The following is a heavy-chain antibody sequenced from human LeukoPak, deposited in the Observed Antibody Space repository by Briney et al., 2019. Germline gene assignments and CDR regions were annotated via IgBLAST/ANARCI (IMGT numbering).Heavy chain of an antibody. CDR1: GGSISSSSYY. CDR2: IYYSGST. CDR3: ARVGDVSYYDSSGYDY. D-gene: IGHD3-22*01. J-gene: IGHJ4*02. V-gene: IGHV4-39*07. Sequence: SETLSLTCTVSGGSISSSSYYWGWIRQPPGKGLEWIGSIYYSGSTYYNPSLKSRVTISVDTSKNQFSLKLSSVTAADTAVYYCARVGDVSYYDSSGYDYWGQGTLVTVSS.